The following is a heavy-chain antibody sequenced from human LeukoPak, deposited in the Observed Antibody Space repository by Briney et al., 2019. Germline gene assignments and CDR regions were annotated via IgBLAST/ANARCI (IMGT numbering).Heavy chain of an antibody. CDR1: GGTFSSYA. CDR3: AREGQWLVLDY. CDR2: IIPIFGTA. J-gene: IGHJ4*02. Sequence: SVRVSCKASGGTFSSYAISWVRQAPGQGLEWMGGIIPIFGTANYAQKFQGRVTITADKSTSTAYMELSSLRSEDTAVYYCAREGQWLVLDYWGQGTLVTVSS. V-gene: IGHV1-69*06. D-gene: IGHD6-19*01.